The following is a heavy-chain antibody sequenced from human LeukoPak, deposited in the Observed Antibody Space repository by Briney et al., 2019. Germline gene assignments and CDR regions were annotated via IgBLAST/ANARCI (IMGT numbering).Heavy chain of an antibody. CDR2: ISTSSSTI. J-gene: IGHJ4*02. Sequence: GSLRLSCAASGFTFSTYSMNWVRQAPGKGLEWVSYISTSSSTIYYADSVKGRFTISRDNAKKSLYLQMSSLRDEDTAVYYCARTHDYGDYPDYWGQGTLVTVSS. D-gene: IGHD4-17*01. V-gene: IGHV3-48*02. CDR1: GFTFSTYS. CDR3: ARTHDYGDYPDY.